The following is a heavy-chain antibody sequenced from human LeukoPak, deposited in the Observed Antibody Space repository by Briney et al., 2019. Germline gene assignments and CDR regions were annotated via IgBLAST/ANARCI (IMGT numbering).Heavy chain of an antibody. J-gene: IGHJ5*02. Sequence: RAPVKVSCKASGFAFTEYYIHWMRQAPGQGLEWMGWIVAGTGGTNSAHNFQGRVTMTIDTSISTAYMELSSLRSDDTAIYYCVRNAYCDTTACYSYFDPWGQGTLVTVSS. D-gene: IGHD2-21*01. V-gene: IGHV1-2*02. CDR2: IVAGTGGT. CDR3: VRNAYCDTTACYSYFDP. CDR1: GFAFTEYY.